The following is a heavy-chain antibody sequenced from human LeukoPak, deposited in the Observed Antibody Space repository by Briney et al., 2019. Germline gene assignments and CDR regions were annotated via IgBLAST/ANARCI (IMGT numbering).Heavy chain of an antibody. D-gene: IGHD5-12*01. CDR1: GGSISSYY. CDR2: IYYSGST. CDR3: AVGRGYSWLDY. J-gene: IGHJ4*02. V-gene: IGHV4-59*01. Sequence: ASETLSLTCTVSGGSISSYYWSWIRKPPGQGLEWIGYIYYSGSTNYNPSLKSRVTISVDTSKSQFSLKLSSVTAADTAVYYCAVGRGYSWLDYWGQGTLVTVSS.